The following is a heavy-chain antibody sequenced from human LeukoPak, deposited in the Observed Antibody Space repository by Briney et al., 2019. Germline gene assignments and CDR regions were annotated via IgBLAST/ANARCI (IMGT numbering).Heavy chain of an antibody. Sequence: GESLKISFKGSGYSFTSYWISWVRQMPGKGVEWMGRIDPSDSYTNYSPSFQGHVTISADKSISTAYLQWSSLKASDTAMYYCARLNGVVVLEWGQGTLVTVSS. J-gene: IGHJ4*02. CDR2: IDPSDSYT. V-gene: IGHV5-10-1*01. D-gene: IGHD2-2*01. CDR3: ARLNGVVVLE. CDR1: GYSFTSYW.